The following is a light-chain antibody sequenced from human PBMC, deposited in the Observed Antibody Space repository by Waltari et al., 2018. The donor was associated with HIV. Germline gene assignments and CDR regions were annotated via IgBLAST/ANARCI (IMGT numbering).Light chain of an antibody. V-gene: IGLV4-69*01. CDR3: QTWGTGIQV. CDR1: SGHSSYA. J-gene: IGLJ3*02. Sequence: QLVLTQSPSASASLGASVKLTCTLSSGHSSYAIAWPQQQPEKGPRYLMKLNSDGSHSKGDGIPDRFSVSSSGAERYLTISSLQSEDEADYYCQTWGTGIQVFGGGTKLTVL. CDR2: LNSDGSH.